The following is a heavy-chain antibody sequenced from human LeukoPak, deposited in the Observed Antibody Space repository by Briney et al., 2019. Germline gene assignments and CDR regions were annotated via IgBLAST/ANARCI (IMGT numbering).Heavy chain of an antibody. J-gene: IGHJ4*02. V-gene: IGHV4-31*03. CDR2: IYYSGST. CDR3: ARTVTPSSLVRYFDY. D-gene: IGHD4-17*01. Sequence: PSETLSLTCTVSGGSISSGGYYWSWLRQHPGKGLEWIGYIYYSGSTYYNPSLKSRVTISVDTSKNQFSLKLSSVTAADTAVYYCARTVTPSSLVRYFDYWGQGTLVTVSS. CDR1: GGSISSGGYY.